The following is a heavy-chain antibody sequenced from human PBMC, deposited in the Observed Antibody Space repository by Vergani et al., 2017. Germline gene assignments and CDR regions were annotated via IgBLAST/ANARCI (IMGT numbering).Heavy chain of an antibody. D-gene: IGHD3-16*01. CDR3: ARDTRGGEWSGGY. Sequence: QVQLVQSGAEVKKPGASVKVSCTTSGFTFSGYYIHWVRQAPGQGLELVGGVNPNSGGNNYAQKFQGRVTMTRDTSINTAYKELNRMKADEAARYYWARDTRGGEWSGGYWGQGTLVTVSS. J-gene: IGHJ4*02. CDR1: GFTFSGYY. CDR2: VNPNSGGN. V-gene: IGHV1-2*02.